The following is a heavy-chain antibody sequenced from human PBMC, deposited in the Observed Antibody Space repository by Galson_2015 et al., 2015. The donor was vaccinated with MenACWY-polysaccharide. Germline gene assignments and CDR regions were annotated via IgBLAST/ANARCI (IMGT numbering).Heavy chain of an antibody. D-gene: IGHD1-26*01. J-gene: IGHJ6*02. V-gene: IGHV1-58*02. CDR2: IVVGSGNI. CDR1: GFTFTSSA. CDR3: AADPEWELLNSNYYYYGMDV. Sequence: SVKVSCKASGFTFTSSAMQWVRQARGQRLEWIGWIVVGSGNINYAQKFQERVTITRDMSTSTAYMELSSLRSGDTAVYYCAADPEWELLNSNYYYYGMDVWGQGTTVTVSS.